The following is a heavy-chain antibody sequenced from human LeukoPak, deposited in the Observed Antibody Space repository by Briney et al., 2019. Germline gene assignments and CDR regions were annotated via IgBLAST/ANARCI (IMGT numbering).Heavy chain of an antibody. CDR1: GFIFSGYA. D-gene: IGHD1-26*01. CDR2: ITNNGGIT. Sequence: TGGSLRLSCAASGFIFSGYAMHWVRQAPGKGLEYVSAITNNGGITYYANSVRGRFTISRDNSKNTLYLQMGSLRPEDMAVYYCARVGATAETANAFDIWGQGTMVTVSS. J-gene: IGHJ3*02. V-gene: IGHV3-64*01. CDR3: ARVGATAETANAFDI.